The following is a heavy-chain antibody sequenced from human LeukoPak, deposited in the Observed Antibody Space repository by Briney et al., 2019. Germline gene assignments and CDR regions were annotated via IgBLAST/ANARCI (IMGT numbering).Heavy chain of an antibody. CDR3: AKTEGWELGFAFDI. Sequence: GGSLRLSCAASGFTFSSYAMSWVRQAPGKGLEWVSAISGSGGSTYYADSVKGRFTISRDNSKNTLYLQMNSLRVDDTAVYYCAKTEGWELGFAFDIWGQGTMVIVSS. CDR1: GFTFSSYA. D-gene: IGHD1-26*01. V-gene: IGHV3-23*01. CDR2: ISGSGGST. J-gene: IGHJ3*02.